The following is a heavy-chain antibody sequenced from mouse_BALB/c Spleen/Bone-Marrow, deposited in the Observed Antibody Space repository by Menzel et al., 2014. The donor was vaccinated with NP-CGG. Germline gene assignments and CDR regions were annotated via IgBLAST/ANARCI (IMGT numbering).Heavy chain of an antibody. CDR3: TRDGDGCYPYTLDN. J-gene: IGHJ4*01. V-gene: IGHV1-15*01. CDR2: IHPRSGGT. CDR1: GYTFADYE. Sequence: VKLQESGAELVRPGASVKLSCKALGYTFADYEIHWVKQTPVHGLEWIGAIHPRSGGTAYNQKFKGKATPTADKSSRIIYMELSSLTSEDAAAYYYTRDGDGCYPYTLDNWGQGTSVTVSS. D-gene: IGHD2-3*01.